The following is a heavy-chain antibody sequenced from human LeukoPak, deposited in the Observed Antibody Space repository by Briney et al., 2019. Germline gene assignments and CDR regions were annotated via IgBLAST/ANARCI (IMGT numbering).Heavy chain of an antibody. CDR1: DDSITMYY. V-gene: IGHV4-59*01. Sequence: SETLSLTCSVSDDSITMYYWTWIRQPPGKGLDGIGYVDHTGSTNLNPSLNGRVSISRDTTKNLFSLRLRSVTAADTAVYFCARGRVSSSTWYSTYYYYFYMDLWGKGTTVTVSS. CDR3: ARGRVSSSTWYSTYYYYFYMDL. CDR2: VDHTGST. D-gene: IGHD6-13*01. J-gene: IGHJ6*03.